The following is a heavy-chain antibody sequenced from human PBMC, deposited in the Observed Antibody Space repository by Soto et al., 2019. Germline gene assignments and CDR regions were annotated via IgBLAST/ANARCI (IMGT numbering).Heavy chain of an antibody. J-gene: IGHJ6*02. CDR3: ARDRPSYDFWSGYYPLDYYYYGMDV. CDR2: ISAYNGNT. Sequence: ASVKVSCKASGYTFTSYGISWVRQAPGQGLEWMGWISAYNGNTNYAQKLQGRVTMTTDTSTSTAYMELRSLRSDDTAVYYCARDRPSYDFWSGYYPLDYYYYGMDVWGQGTTVTVSS. D-gene: IGHD3-3*01. V-gene: IGHV1-18*01. CDR1: GYTFTSYG.